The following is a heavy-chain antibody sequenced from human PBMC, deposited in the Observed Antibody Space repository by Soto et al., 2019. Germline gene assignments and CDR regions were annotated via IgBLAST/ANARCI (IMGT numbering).Heavy chain of an antibody. J-gene: IGHJ6*02. D-gene: IGHD6-13*01. CDR1: GGSFSGYY. V-gene: IGHV4-34*01. CDR3: AISSSYGMDV. Sequence: PSETLSLTCAVYGGSFSGYYWSWIRQPPGKGLEWIGEINHSGSTNYNPSLKSRVTISVDTSKNQFSLKLSSVTAADTAVYYCAISSSYGMDVWGQGTTVTVSS. CDR2: INHSGST.